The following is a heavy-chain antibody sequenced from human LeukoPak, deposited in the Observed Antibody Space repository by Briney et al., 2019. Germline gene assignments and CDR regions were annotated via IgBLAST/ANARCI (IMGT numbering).Heavy chain of an antibody. Sequence: ASVKVSCKASGCTFTSYDINWVRQANGQGLEWMGWMNPNSGSTGYAQKFQGRVTITRNTSISTAYMELSGLRSEDTAVYYCARGRSTGYPYYFEYWGQGTLVTVSS. D-gene: IGHD5-12*01. J-gene: IGHJ4*02. CDR3: ARGRSTGYPYYFEY. CDR2: MNPNSGST. CDR1: GCTFTSYD. V-gene: IGHV1-8*03.